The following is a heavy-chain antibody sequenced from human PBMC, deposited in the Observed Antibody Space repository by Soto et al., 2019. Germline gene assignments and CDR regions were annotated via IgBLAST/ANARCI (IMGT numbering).Heavy chain of an antibody. CDR3: AAVQGGGTTFHF. CDR2: IVVGSGRT. V-gene: IGHV1-58*02. J-gene: IGHJ4*02. D-gene: IGHD1-7*01. Sequence: SVKVSCKASGFTFTNSAIQWVRQARGQRLEWIGWIVVGSGRTDYAQKFQERLTITRDMSTTTAYMELSSLRLEDTAVYYCAAVQGGGTTFHFWGQGTLVTVSS. CDR1: GFTFTNSA.